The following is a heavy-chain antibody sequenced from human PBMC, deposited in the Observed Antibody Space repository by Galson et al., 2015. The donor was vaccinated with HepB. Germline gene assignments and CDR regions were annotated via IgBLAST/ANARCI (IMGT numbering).Heavy chain of an antibody. D-gene: IGHD6-19*01. CDR3: ARGLPYIAVAGFDY. Sequence: SVKVSCKASGYTFTSYDINWVRQATGQGLEWMGWMNPNSGNTGYAQKFQGRVTMTRNTSISTAYMELSSLRSEDTAVYYCARGLPYIAVAGFDYWGQGTLVTVSS. CDR2: MNPNSGNT. V-gene: IGHV1-8*01. CDR1: GYTFTSYD. J-gene: IGHJ4*02.